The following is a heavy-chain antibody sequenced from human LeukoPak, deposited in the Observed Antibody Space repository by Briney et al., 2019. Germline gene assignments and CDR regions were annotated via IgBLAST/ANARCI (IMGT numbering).Heavy chain of an antibody. CDR1: GFTFSSYA. V-gene: IGHV3-23*01. D-gene: IGHD2-15*01. Sequence: GGSLRLSCAASGFTFSSYAMSWVRQATGKGLEWVSAIGDSGGATNYADSVKGRFTISRDNPKNTLYLQMNSLRAEDTAVYYCAKRSCSGGSCNFDYWGQGTLVTVSS. J-gene: IGHJ4*02. CDR2: IGDSGGAT. CDR3: AKRSCSGGSCNFDY.